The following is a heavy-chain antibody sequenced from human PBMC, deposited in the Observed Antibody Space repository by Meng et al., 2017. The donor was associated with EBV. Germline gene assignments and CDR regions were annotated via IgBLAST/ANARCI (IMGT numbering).Heavy chain of an antibody. V-gene: IGHV1-69*10. CDR1: GGTFSSYA. J-gene: IGHJ4*02. CDR3: ARERPGGMATTPYFDY. D-gene: IGHD5-24*01. CDR2: IIPILGIA. Sequence: GRAVAEVKKPGASVKVACKASGGTFSSYAISWEQQAPGEGLEWMGGIIPILGIANYAQKFQGRVTITADKSTSTAYMELSSLRSEDTAVYYCARERPGGMATTPYFDYWGQGTLVTVSS.